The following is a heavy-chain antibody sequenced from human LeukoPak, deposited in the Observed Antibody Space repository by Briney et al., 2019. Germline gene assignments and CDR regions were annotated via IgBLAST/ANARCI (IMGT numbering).Heavy chain of an antibody. CDR3: ANEIRPNDY. Sequence: GGSLRLSCAASGNYWMHWVRQAPGKGLVWVSHINSDGSWTSYADSVKGRFTISKDNAKNTVYLQMYSLRAEDTAVYYCANEIRPNDYWGQGTLVTVSS. CDR2: INSDGSWT. V-gene: IGHV3-74*01. D-gene: IGHD4-17*01. J-gene: IGHJ4*02. CDR1: GNYW.